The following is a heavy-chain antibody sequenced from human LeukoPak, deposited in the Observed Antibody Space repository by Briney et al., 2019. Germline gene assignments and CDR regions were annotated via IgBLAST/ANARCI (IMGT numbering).Heavy chain of an antibody. V-gene: IGHV4-4*07. D-gene: IGHD3-10*01. CDR2: IYNSGST. CDR1: GGSISSYY. CDR3: ARENSYGSGSYDY. J-gene: IGHJ4*02. Sequence: SETLSLTCTVSGGSISSYYWSWIRQPAGKGLEWIGRIYNSGSTDYNPSLRSRVTMSVDSSKSQFSLKLRSVTAADTAVYYCARENSYGSGSYDYWGQGTLVTVSS.